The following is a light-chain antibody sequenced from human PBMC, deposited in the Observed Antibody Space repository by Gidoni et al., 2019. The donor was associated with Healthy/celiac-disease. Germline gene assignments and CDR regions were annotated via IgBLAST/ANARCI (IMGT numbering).Light chain of an antibody. CDR1: KSVSSY. J-gene: IGKJ4*01. V-gene: IGKV3-11*01. Sequence: EIVLTQSPATLSLSPGERATLSCRASKSVSSYLAWYQQKPGQAPSLLIYDASNRATGIPSMFSGSVSWTYFTLTISSLEPEDFAVYYCQQRSNWPLTFGGGTKVEIK. CDR3: QQRSNWPLT. CDR2: DAS.